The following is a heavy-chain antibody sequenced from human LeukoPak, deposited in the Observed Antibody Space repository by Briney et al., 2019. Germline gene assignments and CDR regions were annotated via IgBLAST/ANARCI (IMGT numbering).Heavy chain of an antibody. CDR1: GYKFTNYW. J-gene: IGHJ4*02. V-gene: IGHV5-51*01. CDR3: ARREYSSSLFDY. Sequence: GESLKIPCKGSGYKFTNYWIGWVRQMPGKGLEWMGIISPGNSDTRYSPSFQGQVTISADKSISTAYLQWSSLKASDTAMYYCARREYSSSLFDYWGQGTLVTVSS. CDR2: ISPGNSDT. D-gene: IGHD6-13*01.